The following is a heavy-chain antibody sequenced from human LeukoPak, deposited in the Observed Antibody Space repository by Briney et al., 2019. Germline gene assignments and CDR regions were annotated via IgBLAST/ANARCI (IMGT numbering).Heavy chain of an antibody. D-gene: IGHD1-7*01. V-gene: IGHV3-21*01. CDR1: GFTFSSYS. CDR3: ARDNWNYQAFDI. Sequence: GSLRLSCAASGFTFSSYSMNWVRQAPGKGLEWVSSISSSSSYIYYADSVKGRFTISRDDAKNSLYLQMNSLRAEDTAVYYCARDNWNYQAFDIWGQGTMVTVSS. J-gene: IGHJ3*02. CDR2: ISSSSSYI.